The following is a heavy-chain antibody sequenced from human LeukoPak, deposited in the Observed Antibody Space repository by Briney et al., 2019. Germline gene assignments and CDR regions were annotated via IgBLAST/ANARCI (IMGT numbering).Heavy chain of an antibody. Sequence: SVKISCKSSGGPFDNYAINWVRQAPGQGLEWMGRIIPSLNRANYAQIRVTITADKSTAAAYMELSGLRYEDTAVYYCARRTDRVDDAFDVWGQGTMVTVSS. CDR1: GGPFDNYA. J-gene: IGHJ3*01. CDR2: IIPSLNRA. CDR3: ARRTDRVDDAFDV. V-gene: IGHV1-69*04. D-gene: IGHD3/OR15-3a*01.